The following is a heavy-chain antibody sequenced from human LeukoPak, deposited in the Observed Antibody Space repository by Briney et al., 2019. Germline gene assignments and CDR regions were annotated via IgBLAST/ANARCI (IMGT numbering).Heavy chain of an antibody. CDR1: GYTFTSYD. D-gene: IGHD6-13*01. CDR3: ARGRIAAAGYPFDY. Sequence: ASVTVSCKASGYTFTSYDINWVRQATGQGLEWMGWMNPNSGNTGYAQKFQGRVTMTRNTSISTAYMELSSLRSEDTAVYYCARGRIAAAGYPFDYWGQGTLVTVSS. J-gene: IGHJ4*02. V-gene: IGHV1-8*01. CDR2: MNPNSGNT.